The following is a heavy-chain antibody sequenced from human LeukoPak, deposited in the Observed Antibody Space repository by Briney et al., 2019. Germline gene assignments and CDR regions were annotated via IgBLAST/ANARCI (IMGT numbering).Heavy chain of an antibody. D-gene: IGHD4-17*01. CDR1: GFTFSSYS. CDR2: ISSSSSTI. V-gene: IGHV3-48*01. Sequence: GGSLRLSCAASGFTFSSYSMNWVRQAPGKGLEWVSYISSSSSTIYYADSVKGRFTISRDNAKNSLYLQMNSLRAEDTAVYYCANENDYGVGDYWGQGTLVTVSS. J-gene: IGHJ4*02. CDR3: ANENDYGVGDY.